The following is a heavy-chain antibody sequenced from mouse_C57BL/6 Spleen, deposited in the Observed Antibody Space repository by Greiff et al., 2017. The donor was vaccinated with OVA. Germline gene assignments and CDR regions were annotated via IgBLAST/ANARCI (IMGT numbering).Heavy chain of an antibody. V-gene: IGHV1-26*01. Sequence: VQLQQSGPELVKPGASVKISCKASGYTFTDYYMNWVKQSHGKSLEWIGDINPNNGGTSYNQKFKGKATLTVDKSSSTAYMELRSLTSEDSAVYYCARGTTVVADYRGQGTTLTVSS. CDR1: GYTFTDYY. J-gene: IGHJ2*01. CDR2: INPNNGGT. CDR3: ARGTTVVADY. D-gene: IGHD1-1*01.